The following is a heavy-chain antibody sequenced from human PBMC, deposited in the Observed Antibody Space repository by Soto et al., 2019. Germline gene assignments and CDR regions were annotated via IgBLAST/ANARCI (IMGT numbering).Heavy chain of an antibody. CDR2: IYYSGST. Sequence: SETLSLTCTVSGGSISSGDYYWSWIRQPPGKGLEWIGYIYYSGSTYYNPSLKSRVTISVDTSKNQFSLKLSSVTAADTAVYYCARERGGSGYGPVYFDYWGQGTLVTVSS. V-gene: IGHV4-30-4*01. CDR1: GGSISSGDYY. D-gene: IGHD5-12*01. CDR3: ARERGGSGYGPVYFDY. J-gene: IGHJ4*02.